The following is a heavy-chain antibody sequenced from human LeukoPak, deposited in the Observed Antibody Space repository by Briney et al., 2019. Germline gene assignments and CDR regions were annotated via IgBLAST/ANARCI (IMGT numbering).Heavy chain of an antibody. CDR2: IYYSGST. CDR1: GGSISSSSYY. CDR3: ASPYLGYCSGGSCPKTYYYYGMDV. D-gene: IGHD2-15*01. Sequence: SETLSLTCTVSGGSISSSSYYWGWIRQPPGKGLEWIGSIYYSGSTYYNPSLKSRVTISVDTSKNQFSLKLSSVTAADTAVYYCASPYLGYCSGGSCPKTYYYYGMDVWGQGTTVTVSS. J-gene: IGHJ6*02. V-gene: IGHV4-39*01.